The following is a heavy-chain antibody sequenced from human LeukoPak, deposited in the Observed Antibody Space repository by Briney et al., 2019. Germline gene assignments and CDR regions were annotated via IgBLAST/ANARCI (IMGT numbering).Heavy chain of an antibody. Sequence: SETLSLTCTVSGGSISTYCWSWIRQPPGKGLEWIGYIYYSGNSNYNPSLKSRVTISVDTSKNQFSLKLSSVTAADTAVYYCAGLGASGNGYLGWFDPWGQGTLVTVSS. J-gene: IGHJ5*02. CDR3: AGLGASGNGYLGWFDP. CDR2: IYYSGNS. V-gene: IGHV4-59*01. D-gene: IGHD3-22*01. CDR1: GGSISTYC.